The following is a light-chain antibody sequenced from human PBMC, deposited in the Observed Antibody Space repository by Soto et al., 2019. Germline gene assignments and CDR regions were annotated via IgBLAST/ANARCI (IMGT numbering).Light chain of an antibody. V-gene: IGKV4-1*01. CDR3: QQYYSTPPT. CDR2: WAS. J-gene: IGKJ4*01. CDR1: QTVLYSSNNKYY. Sequence: DIVMTQSPDSLAVSLGERATINCKFSQTVLYSSNNKYYLAWYQQKPGQPPKLLIYWASTRQSGVPDRFSGSGSGTDFTLNISSLQTEDVAVYYCQQYYSTPPTFGGGTKVELK.